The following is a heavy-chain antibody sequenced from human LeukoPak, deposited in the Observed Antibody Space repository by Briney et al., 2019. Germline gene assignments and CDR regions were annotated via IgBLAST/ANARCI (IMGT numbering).Heavy chain of an antibody. CDR3: ARDYYNSSGYYYGGY. Sequence: GGSLGLSCAASGFTLSSYTMHWVRQAPGKGLEWVAVISYDGSNKYYADSVKGRFTISRDNSKNTLYLQMNSLRAEDTAMYYCARDYYNSSGYYYGGYWGQGTVVTVSS. CDR2: ISYDGSNK. D-gene: IGHD3-22*01. J-gene: IGHJ4*02. CDR1: GFTLSSYT. V-gene: IGHV3-30-3*01.